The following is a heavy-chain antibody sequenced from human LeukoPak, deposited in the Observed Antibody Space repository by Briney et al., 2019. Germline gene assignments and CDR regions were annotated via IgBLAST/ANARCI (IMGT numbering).Heavy chain of an antibody. D-gene: IGHD2-2*01. Sequence: GGSLRLSCAASGFTFSAYSMNWVRQAPGKGLEWISYIGISSGNTKYADSVKGRFTISGDNAKNSLYLQMNSLRAEDTAVYYCAREVQYQPDAFDIWGQGTMVTVSS. CDR1: GFTFSAYS. V-gene: IGHV3-48*04. CDR3: AREVQYQPDAFDI. J-gene: IGHJ3*02. CDR2: IGISSGNT.